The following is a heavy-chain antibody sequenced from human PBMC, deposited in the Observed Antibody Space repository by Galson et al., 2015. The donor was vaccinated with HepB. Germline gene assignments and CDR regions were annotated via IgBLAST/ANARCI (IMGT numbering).Heavy chain of an antibody. J-gene: IGHJ4*02. V-gene: IGHV3-23*01. Sequence: SLRLSCAASGFTFSSYAMSWVRQAPGKGLEWVSIIIASGGNTYYTDSVKGRFTISRDNSKNTLYLQMNSLRADDTAVYYCAKFRQVFDYWGQGTLVTVSS. CDR1: GFTFSSYA. CDR3: AKFRQVFDY. CDR2: IIASGGNT.